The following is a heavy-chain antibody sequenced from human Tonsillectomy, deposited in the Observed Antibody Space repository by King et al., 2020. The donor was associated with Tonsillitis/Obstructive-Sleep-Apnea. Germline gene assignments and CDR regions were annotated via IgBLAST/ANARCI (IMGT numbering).Heavy chain of an antibody. CDR3: AKSPLYCSSTSCYYFDY. CDR2: ISWNSGSI. CDR1: GFTFDDYA. V-gene: IGHV3-9*01. J-gene: IGHJ4*02. Sequence: VQLVESGGGLVQPVRSLRLSCAASGFTFDDYAMHWVRQAPGKGLEWVSGISWNSGSIGYADSVKGRFTISRDNAKNSLYLQMNSLRAEDTALYYCAKSPLYCSSTSCYYFDYWGQGTLVTVSS. D-gene: IGHD2-2*01.